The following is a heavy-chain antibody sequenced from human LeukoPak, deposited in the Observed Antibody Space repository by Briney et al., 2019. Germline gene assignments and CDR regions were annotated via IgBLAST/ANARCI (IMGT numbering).Heavy chain of an antibody. CDR2: VYYTGSA. CDR3: ARYASGSYYWFDP. V-gene: IGHV4-39*01. J-gene: IGHJ5*02. D-gene: IGHD3-10*01. CDR1: GGSISSTSYH. Sequence: SETLSLTCTVSGGSISSTSYHWAWIRQPPGKGLEWIATVYYTGSAYYNPSLKSRVTISVDTSKSQFSLKLSSVTTADTALCYCARYASGSYYWFDPWGQGTLVTVSS.